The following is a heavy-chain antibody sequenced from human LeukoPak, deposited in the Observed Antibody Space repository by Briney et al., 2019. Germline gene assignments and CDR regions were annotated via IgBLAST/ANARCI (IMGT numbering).Heavy chain of an antibody. J-gene: IGHJ4*02. D-gene: IGHD3-22*01. CDR2: INHSGST. V-gene: IGHV4-34*01. Sequence: SETLSLTCAVYGGSFSGYYWSWIRQPPGKGLEWIGEINHSGSTNYNPSLKSRVTISVDTSKNQFSLKLSSVTAADTAVYYCARGRGYYDSSGYFPLDYWGQGTLVTVSS. CDR3: ARGRGYYDSSGYFPLDY. CDR1: GGSFSGYY.